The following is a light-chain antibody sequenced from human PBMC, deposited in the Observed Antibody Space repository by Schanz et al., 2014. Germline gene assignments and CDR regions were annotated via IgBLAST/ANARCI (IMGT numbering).Light chain of an antibody. V-gene: IGLV2-11*01. CDR2: DVN. CDR3: SAYTSSNTWV. Sequence: QSALTQPRSVSGSPGQSVTISCTGTSSDVGAYNDVSWYQQHPGKAPKLMIYDVNKRPSGVPDRFSGSKSGNTASLTISELQAEDEADYYCSAYTSSNTWVFGGGTKLTVL. CDR1: SSDVGAYND. J-gene: IGLJ3*02.